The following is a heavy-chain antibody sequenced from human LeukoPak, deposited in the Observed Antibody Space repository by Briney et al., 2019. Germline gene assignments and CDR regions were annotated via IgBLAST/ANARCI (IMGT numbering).Heavy chain of an antibody. Sequence: SETLSLTCTVSGCSISSYYWNWIRQPPVKGLDWIGYIYYSGSSGSTNYNPSLKSRVTISVDTSKNQFSLKLSSVTAADTAVYYCARRAAPHWYFDLWGRGTLVTVSS. CDR3: ARRAAPHWYFDL. CDR2: IYYSGSSGST. D-gene: IGHD6-13*01. J-gene: IGHJ2*01. CDR1: GCSISSYY. V-gene: IGHV4-59*08.